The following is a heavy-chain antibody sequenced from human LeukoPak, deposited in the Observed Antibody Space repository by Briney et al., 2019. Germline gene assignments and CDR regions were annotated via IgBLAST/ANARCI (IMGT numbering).Heavy chain of an antibody. V-gene: IGHV3-23*01. CDR3: SKDRGGTLGDYFDF. CDR2: IGGSGAAT. Sequence: GGSLRLSCAVSGFTFSSYAMSWVRQAPGKGLEWVSAIGGSGAATHYADSVKGRSTIARDNSKNTLYLQMNSLRAEDTAVYYCSKDRGGTLGDYFDFWGQGTLVTVSS. CDR1: GFTFSSYA. D-gene: IGHD3-10*01. J-gene: IGHJ4*02.